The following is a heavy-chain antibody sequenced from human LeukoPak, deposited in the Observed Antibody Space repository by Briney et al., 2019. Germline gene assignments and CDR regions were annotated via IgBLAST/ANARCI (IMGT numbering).Heavy chain of an antibody. V-gene: IGHV3-23*01. D-gene: IGHD2-2*01. CDR2: IGGSGLTT. Sequence: GGSLRLSCAASGFRFSSYAMTWVRQAPGKGLQWVSAIGGSGLTTYYANSVTGRFTISRDNSKNTLYLQMNSLRAEDTAVYYCAKGVPYQLATFFDYWGQGTLVTVSS. J-gene: IGHJ4*02. CDR1: GFRFSSYA. CDR3: AKGVPYQLATFFDY.